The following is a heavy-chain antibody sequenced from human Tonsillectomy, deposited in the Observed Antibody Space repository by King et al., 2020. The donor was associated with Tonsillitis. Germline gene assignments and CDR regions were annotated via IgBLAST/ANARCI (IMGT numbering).Heavy chain of an antibody. D-gene: IGHD3-22*01. CDR1: GFTFSSYS. CDR2: ISSSSSNI. CDR3: ARIYYYDSSGYSDVAFDI. J-gene: IGHJ3*02. V-gene: IGHV3-21*01. Sequence: VQLVESGGGLVKPGGSLRLSCAASGFTFSSYSMNWVRQAPGKGLEWVSSISSSSSNIYYADSVKGRFTISRDNAKKSLYLQMKSLRAEDTAVYYCARIYYYDSSGYSDVAFDIWGQGTMVTVSS.